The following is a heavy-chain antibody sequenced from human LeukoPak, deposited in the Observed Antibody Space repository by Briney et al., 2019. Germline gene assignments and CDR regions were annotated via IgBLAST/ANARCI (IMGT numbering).Heavy chain of an antibody. J-gene: IGHJ6*02. CDR1: GFTVSSNY. Sequence: PGGSLRLSCAASGFTVSSNYMSWVRQAPGKRLEWASVIYSGGSTYYADPVKGRFTISRDNSKNTLYLQMNSLRAEDTAVYYCARDRARRYCSGGSCYSGYYGMDVWGQGTTVTVSS. CDR3: ARDRARRYCSGGSCYSGYYGMDV. V-gene: IGHV3-66*01. D-gene: IGHD2-15*01. CDR2: IYSGGST.